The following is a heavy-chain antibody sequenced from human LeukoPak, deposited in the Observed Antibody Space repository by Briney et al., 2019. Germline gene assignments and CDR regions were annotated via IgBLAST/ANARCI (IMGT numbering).Heavy chain of an antibody. Sequence: ASVGVSCKASGYTFTGYYMHWVRQAPGQGLEWMGWINPNSGGTNYAQKFQGRVTMTRDTSISTAYMELSRLRSDDTAVYYCARDPGSSGPRGGFDPWGQGTLVTVSS. CDR3: ARDPGSSGPRGGFDP. CDR2: INPNSGGT. V-gene: IGHV1-2*02. CDR1: GYTFTGYY. J-gene: IGHJ5*02. D-gene: IGHD6-19*01.